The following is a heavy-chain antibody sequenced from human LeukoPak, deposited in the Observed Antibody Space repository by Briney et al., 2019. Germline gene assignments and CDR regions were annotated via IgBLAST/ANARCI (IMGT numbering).Heavy chain of an antibody. CDR3: ARAPVSTAYLHYYSMDV. CDR2: INHSGST. D-gene: IGHD3-16*01. Sequence: SETLSLTCTVSGGSISSSSYYWSWIRQPPGKGLEWIGEINHSGSTNYNPSLKSRVTISVDTSKNQFSLKLSSVTAADTAVYYCARAPVSTAYLHYYSMDVWGKGTMVTVSS. J-gene: IGHJ6*03. CDR1: GGSISSSSYY. V-gene: IGHV4-39*07.